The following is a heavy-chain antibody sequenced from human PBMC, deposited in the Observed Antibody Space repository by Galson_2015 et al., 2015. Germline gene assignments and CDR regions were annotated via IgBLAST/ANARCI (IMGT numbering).Heavy chain of an antibody. CDR1: GDSVAIYD. J-gene: IGHJ4*03. D-gene: IGHD3-9*01. V-gene: IGHV1-8*01. Sequence: SVTVSGKASGDSVAIYDGNWVRLAPGQGLEGMGWTSPNSGNTGYDQKCQGRVTMNRNASMSTTYMELSSMGSYDSAIYFCARAMGSVLSGFDFWGQGTVVTVSS. CDR2: TSPNSGNT. CDR3: ARAMGSVLSGFDF.